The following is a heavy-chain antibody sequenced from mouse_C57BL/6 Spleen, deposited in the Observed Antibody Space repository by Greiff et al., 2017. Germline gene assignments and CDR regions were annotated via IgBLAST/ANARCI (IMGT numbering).Heavy chain of an antibody. CDR1: GFTFSDYG. CDR2: ISSGSSTI. D-gene: IGHD1-1*01. V-gene: IGHV5-17*01. J-gene: IGHJ1*03. CDR3: ARYPYYYGSSYWYFDV. Sequence: EVQGVESGGGLVKPGGSLKLSCAASGFTFSDYGMHWVRQAPEKGLEWVAYISSGSSTIYYADTVKGRFTISRDNAKNTLFLQMTSLRSEDTAMYYCARYPYYYGSSYWYFDVWGTGTTVTVSS.